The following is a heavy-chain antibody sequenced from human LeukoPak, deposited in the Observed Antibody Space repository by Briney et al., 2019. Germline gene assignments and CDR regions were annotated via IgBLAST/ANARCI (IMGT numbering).Heavy chain of an antibody. Sequence: PGGSLRLSCAASGFTFSDYYTSWIRQAPGKGLEWVSYISSSSYTNYADSVKGRFTISRDNAKNSLYLQMNSLRAEDTAVYYCARAYYDILTGEIDYGMDVWGKGTTVTVSS. CDR1: GFTFSDYY. CDR3: ARAYYDILTGEIDYGMDV. V-gene: IGHV3-11*06. J-gene: IGHJ6*04. D-gene: IGHD3-9*01. CDR2: ISSSSYT.